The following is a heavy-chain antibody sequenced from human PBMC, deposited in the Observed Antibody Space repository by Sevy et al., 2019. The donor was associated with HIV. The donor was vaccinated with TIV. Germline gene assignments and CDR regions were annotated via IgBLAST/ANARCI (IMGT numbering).Heavy chain of an antibody. CDR1: GGSFSGYY. Sequence: SETLSLTCAVYGGSFSGYYWSWIRQPPGKGLEWIGEINISGSTNWNPSLKSRVTISVDTSKNQFSLKLSSVTAADTAVYYCARGKKGIVVVPAAPSWLDPWGQGTLVTVSS. CDR2: INISGST. D-gene: IGHD2-2*01. J-gene: IGHJ5*02. CDR3: ARGKKGIVVVPAAPSWLDP. V-gene: IGHV4-34*01.